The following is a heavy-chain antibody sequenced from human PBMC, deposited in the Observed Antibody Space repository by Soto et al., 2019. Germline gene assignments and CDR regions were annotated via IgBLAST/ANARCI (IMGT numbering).Heavy chain of an antibody. V-gene: IGHV3-53*01. D-gene: IGHD3-10*01. CDR2: IYSGGYT. J-gene: IGHJ4*02. CDR1: GFTVSNNY. CDR3: ATHPGGGGY. Sequence: EVQLVESGGGLIQPGRSLRLSCAVSGFTVSNNYMSWVRQAPGKGLEGVSVIYSGGYTAYGDSVKGRFTISRDNSKNTLYLEMNSRGPGAPPVYFWATHPGGGGYWGQGTLVTVSS.